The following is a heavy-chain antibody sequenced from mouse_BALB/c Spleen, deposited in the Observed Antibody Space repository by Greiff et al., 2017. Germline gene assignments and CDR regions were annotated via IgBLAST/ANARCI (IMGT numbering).Heavy chain of an antibody. V-gene: IGHV5-6-4*01. CDR2: ISSGGIYT. Sequence: EVMLVESGGGLVKPGGSLKLSCAASGFTFSSYTMSWVRQTPEKRLEWVATISSGGIYTYYPDSVKGRFTISRDNAKNTLYLQMSSLKSEDTAMYYCTRDSAVAMGYWGQGTTLTVSS. D-gene: IGHD1-1*01. CDR3: TRDSAVAMGY. J-gene: IGHJ2*01. CDR1: GFTFSSYT.